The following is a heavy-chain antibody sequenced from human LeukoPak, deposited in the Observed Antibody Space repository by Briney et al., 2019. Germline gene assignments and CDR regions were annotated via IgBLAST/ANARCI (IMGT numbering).Heavy chain of an antibody. CDR2: INHSGST. CDR3: ARGRLSSRYCSSTSCYRESY. Sequence: RPSETLSLTCAVYGGSFSGYYWSWIRQPPGKGLEWIGEINHSGSTNYNPSLKSRVTISVDTSKNQFSLKLSSVTAADTAVYSCARGRLSSRYCSSTSCYRESYWGQGTLVTVSS. V-gene: IGHV4-34*01. CDR1: GGSFSGYY. D-gene: IGHD2-2*01. J-gene: IGHJ4*02.